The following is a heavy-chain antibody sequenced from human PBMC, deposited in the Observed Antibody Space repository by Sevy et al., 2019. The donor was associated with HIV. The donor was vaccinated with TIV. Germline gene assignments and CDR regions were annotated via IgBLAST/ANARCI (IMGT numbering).Heavy chain of an antibody. D-gene: IGHD2-15*01. Sequence: GGSLRLSCAASGFSFTSYWMSWVRQTPEKGLEWVANINQIGTEKNYVDSVKGRFTISRDNAENSLYLQMNSLRAEDTAVYYCANQGGWRPNDAFDTWGQGTMVSVSS. CDR2: INQIGTEK. CDR1: GFSFTSYW. CDR3: ANQGGWRPNDAFDT. V-gene: IGHV3-7*01. J-gene: IGHJ3*02.